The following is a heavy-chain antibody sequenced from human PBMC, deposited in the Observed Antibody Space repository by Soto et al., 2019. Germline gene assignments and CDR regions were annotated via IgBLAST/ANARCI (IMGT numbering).Heavy chain of an antibody. CDR3: ARGPFDY. CDR1: GGSFSGYY. CDR2: INHSGST. J-gene: IGHJ4*02. V-gene: IGHV4-34*01. Sequence: SETLSLTCAVCGGSFSGYYWSWIRQPPGKGLEWIGEINHSGSTNYNPSLKSRVTISVDTSKNQFSLELSSVTAADTAVYYCARGPFDYWAQGTLVTVSS.